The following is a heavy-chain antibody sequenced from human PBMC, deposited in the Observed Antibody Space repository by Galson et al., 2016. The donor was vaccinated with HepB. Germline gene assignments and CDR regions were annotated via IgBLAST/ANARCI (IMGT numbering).Heavy chain of an antibody. J-gene: IGHJ4*02. D-gene: IGHD3-10*01. Sequence: SLRLSCAASGFTFSNYGMHWVRQAPGKGLEWVAVFSYDRSNKYCADSVKGRFTISRDNSKNTLYLQMNSLRAEDTAVYYCARDMSTTGEYYYHYWGQGTLVTVSS. V-gene: IGHV3-30*03. CDR3: ARDMSTTGEYYYHY. CDR1: GFTFSNYG. CDR2: FSYDRSNK.